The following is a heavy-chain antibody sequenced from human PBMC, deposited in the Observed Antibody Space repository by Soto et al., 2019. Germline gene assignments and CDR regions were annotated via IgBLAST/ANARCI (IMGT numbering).Heavy chain of an antibody. CDR2: INPSGGST. J-gene: IGHJ6*02. V-gene: IGHV1-46*01. CDR1: GYTFTSYY. CDR3: AGDSVVYAIGSLLVYYYYYGMDV. Sequence: GASVKVSCKASGYTFTSYYMHWVRQAPGQGLEWMGIINPSGGSTSYAQKFQGRVTMTRDTSTSTVYMELSSLRSEDTAVYYCAGDSVVYAIGSLLVYYYYYGMDVCGQGTTVTVSS. D-gene: IGHD2-8*02.